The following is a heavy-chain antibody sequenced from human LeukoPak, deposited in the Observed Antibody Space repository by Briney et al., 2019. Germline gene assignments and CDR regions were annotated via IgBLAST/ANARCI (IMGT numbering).Heavy chain of an antibody. J-gene: IGHJ4*02. Sequence: SETLSLTCTVSGGSISSSSYYWGWIRQPPGKGLEWIGSIYYSGSTYYNPSLKSRVTISVDTSKNQFSLKLSSVTAADTAVYYCARLSGIRYFDYWGQGTLVTVSS. CDR1: GGSISSSSYY. CDR3: ARLSGIRYFDY. D-gene: IGHD3-10*01. CDR2: IYYSGST. V-gene: IGHV4-39*07.